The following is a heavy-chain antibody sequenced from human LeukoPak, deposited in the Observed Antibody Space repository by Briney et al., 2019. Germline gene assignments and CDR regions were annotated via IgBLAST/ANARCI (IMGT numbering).Heavy chain of an antibody. J-gene: IGHJ4*02. CDR1: GGSISNYY. CDR3: ATRQRRDGYNTPFDY. Sequence: PSETLSLTCTVSGGSISNYYWSWIRQPPGKGLEWIGYIYYSGSTNYNPSLKSRVTISVDTSKNQFSLKLSSVTAADTAVYYCATRQRRDGYNTPFDYWGQGTLVTVSS. V-gene: IGHV4-59*01. CDR2: IYYSGST. D-gene: IGHD5-24*01.